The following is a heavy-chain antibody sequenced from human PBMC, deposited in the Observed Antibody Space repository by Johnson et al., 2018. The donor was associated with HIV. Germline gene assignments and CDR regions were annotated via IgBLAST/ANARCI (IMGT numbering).Heavy chain of an antibody. J-gene: IGHJ3*02. Sequence: MQLVESGGGVAQPGGSLRLSCAASGFTFSSYWMAWVRQAPGKGLEWVANVKQDGSEKNYVDSVKGRLTISRDNAKNSMYLQMNSLRGEDTAVYYCARDPHIVVVTIIDTTMNAFDIWGQGTMVTVSS. V-gene: IGHV3-7*01. CDR2: VKQDGSEK. D-gene: IGHD2-21*02. CDR1: GFTFSSYW. CDR3: ARDPHIVVVTIIDTTMNAFDI.